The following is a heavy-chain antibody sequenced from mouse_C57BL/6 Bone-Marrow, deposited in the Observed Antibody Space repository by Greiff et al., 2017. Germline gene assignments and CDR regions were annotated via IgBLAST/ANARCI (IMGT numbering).Heavy chain of an antibody. Sequence: EVKLQESGGDLVKPGGSLKLSCAASGFTFSSYGMSWVRQTPDKRLEWVATISSGGSYTYYPDSVKGRFTISRDNAKNTLYLQMSSLKSEDTAMYYCAIQLRLRYFDYWGQGTTLTVSS. CDR2: ISSGGSYT. CDR1: GFTFSSYG. J-gene: IGHJ2*01. CDR3: AIQLRLRYFDY. V-gene: IGHV5-6*01. D-gene: IGHD3-2*02.